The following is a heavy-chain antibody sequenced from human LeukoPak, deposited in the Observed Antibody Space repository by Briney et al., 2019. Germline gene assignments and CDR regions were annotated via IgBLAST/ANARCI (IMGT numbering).Heavy chain of an antibody. D-gene: IGHD2-2*01. J-gene: IGHJ4*02. CDR2: ISGSGGST. Sequence: GGSLRLSCAASGFTFSSYAMSWVRQAPGKGLEWVSAISGSGGSTYYADSVKGRFTISRDNSKDTLYLQMNSLRAEDTAIYYCAKGPLRRDSTSWDYWGQGTLVTVSS. CDR3: AKGPLRRDSTSWDY. CDR1: GFTFSSYA. V-gene: IGHV3-23*01.